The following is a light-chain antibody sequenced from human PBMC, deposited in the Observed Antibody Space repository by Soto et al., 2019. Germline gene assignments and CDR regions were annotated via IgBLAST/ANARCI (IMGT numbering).Light chain of an antibody. CDR1: HSISTW. J-gene: IGKJ1*01. CDR3: QQYNSFSWT. V-gene: IGKV1-5*01. CDR2: DAS. Sequence: DIQMTQSPSTLSASIGDRVTITCRASHSISTWLAWYQQRPGRAPKSLIYDASILESGVPSRFSGSGSWPEFTLTISSLQPDDLATYYCQQYNSFSWTFGQGTKVEI.